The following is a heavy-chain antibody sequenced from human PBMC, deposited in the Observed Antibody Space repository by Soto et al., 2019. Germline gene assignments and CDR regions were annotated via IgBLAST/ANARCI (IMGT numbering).Heavy chain of an antibody. CDR2: ISAHNGNT. CDR3: ARGRDGEY. J-gene: IGHJ4*02. V-gene: IGHV1-18*01. D-gene: IGHD3-10*01. Sequence: QIHLVQSGAEVNKPGASVKVSCKGSGYGFTTYGITWVRQAPGQGLEWMAWISAHNGNTNYAQKLQGRVTVTRDTSTSTAYMQLRSLRSDDTAVYYCARGRDGEYWGQGALVTVPS. CDR1: GYGFTTYG.